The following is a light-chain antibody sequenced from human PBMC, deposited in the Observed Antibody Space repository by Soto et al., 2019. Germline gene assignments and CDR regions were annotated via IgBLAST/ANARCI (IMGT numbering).Light chain of an antibody. CDR3: QQYGSSPGT. CDR1: QSVSSNY. Sequence: EIVLTQFPGTLSLSPGERATLSCRASQSVSSNYLAWYQQRPGQAPRLLIFGASIRDTGLPDRFSGSGSGTDFTLTISRLEPEDFAVYYCQQYGSSPGTFGQGTKVDIK. CDR2: GAS. V-gene: IGKV3-20*01. J-gene: IGKJ1*01.